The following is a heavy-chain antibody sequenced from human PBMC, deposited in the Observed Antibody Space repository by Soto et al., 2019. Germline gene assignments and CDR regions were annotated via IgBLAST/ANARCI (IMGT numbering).Heavy chain of an antibody. D-gene: IGHD2-21*01. CDR3: ERGAAVSARWLHP. J-gene: IGHJ5*02. Sequence: SETLSLTCDVSGDSISRGGFYWSWIRQHPEKGLEWIGYIYYSGSSYYNPSLQSRVTMSIDTTKNQFSLRLTSVTAADTAVYFCERGAAVSARWLHPWGEGTTVTVYS. V-gene: IGHV4-31*11. CDR2: IYYSGSS. CDR1: GDSISRGGFY.